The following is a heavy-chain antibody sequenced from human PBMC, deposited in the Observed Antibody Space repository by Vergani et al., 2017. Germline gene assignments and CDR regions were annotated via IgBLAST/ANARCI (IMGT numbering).Heavy chain of an antibody. J-gene: IGHJ4*02. D-gene: IGHD4-17*01. V-gene: IGHV3-7*03. CDR1: GFTFRNYW. CDR2: IKPDGSEK. CDR3: AKTSDYGDYDY. Sequence: VQLVESGGGLVQPGGSLRLSCAASGFTFRNYWMTWVRQAPGKGLEWVANIKPDGSEKYYVDSVNGRFTISRDNSKNTLYLQMNSLRAEDTAVYYCAKTSDYGDYDYWGQGTLVTVSS.